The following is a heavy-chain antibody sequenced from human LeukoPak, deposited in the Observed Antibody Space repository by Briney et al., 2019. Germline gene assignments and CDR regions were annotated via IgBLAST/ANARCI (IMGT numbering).Heavy chain of an antibody. V-gene: IGHV3-33*01. CDR3: ARDGKGYDSSGYYPSDY. J-gene: IGHJ4*02. Sequence: GGSLRLSCAASGFTFSSYGMHWVRQAPGKGLEWVAVIWYDGSNKYYADSVKGRFTISRDNSKNTLYLQMNSLRAEDTAVYYCARDGKGYDSSGYYPSDYWGQGTLVTVSS. CDR1: GFTFSSYG. CDR2: IWYDGSNK. D-gene: IGHD3-22*01.